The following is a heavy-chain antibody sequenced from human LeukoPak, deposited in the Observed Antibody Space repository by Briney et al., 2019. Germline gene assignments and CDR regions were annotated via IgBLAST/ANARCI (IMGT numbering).Heavy chain of an antibody. CDR1: GYSFTNYW. D-gene: IGHD4-17*01. Sequence: GESLKISCKGSGYSFTNYWIGWVRQMPGKGLEWMGIIYPGDSDTRYSPSFQGQVTISADKSISTAYLQWSSLKASDSAMYYCARGSTVFTPRFFDIWGQGTVVPVSS. CDR3: ARGSTVFTPRFFDI. CDR2: IYPGDSDT. J-gene: IGHJ3*02. V-gene: IGHV5-51*01.